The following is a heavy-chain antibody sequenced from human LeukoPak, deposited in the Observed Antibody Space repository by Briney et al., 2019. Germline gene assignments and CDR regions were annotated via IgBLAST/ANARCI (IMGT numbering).Heavy chain of an antibody. CDR2: LSGSGGST. CDR3: ARDHPSGGSGSYNDY. CDR1: GFSFSTYG. D-gene: IGHD3-10*01. J-gene: IGHJ4*02. Sequence: PGGTLTLSCAGSGFSFSTYGMSWVRQAPGKGLEWVSGLSGSGGSTFYADSVKGRFTISRDNAKNSLYLQMNSLRAEDTAVYYCARDHPSGGSGSYNDYWGQGTLVTVSS. V-gene: IGHV3-23*01.